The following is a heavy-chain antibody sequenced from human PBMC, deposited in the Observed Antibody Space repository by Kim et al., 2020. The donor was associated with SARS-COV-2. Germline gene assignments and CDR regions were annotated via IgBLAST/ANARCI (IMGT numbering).Heavy chain of an antibody. J-gene: IGHJ4*02. D-gene: IGHD1-20*01. CDR2: IYSGGDST. CDR1: GFTVSSNY. Sequence: GGSLRLSCAASGFTVSSNYMIWVRQAPGKGLEWVSVIYSGGDSTYYADSVKGRFTISRDKSKNTLYLQMNSLRAEDPAVYYCATAGISGTSAPHYWGRGTLVTVSS. V-gene: IGHV3-53*01. CDR3: ATAGISGTSAPHY.